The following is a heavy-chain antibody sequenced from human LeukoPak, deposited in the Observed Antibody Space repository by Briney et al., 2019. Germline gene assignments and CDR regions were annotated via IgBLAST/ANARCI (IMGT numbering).Heavy chain of an antibody. CDR1: GYTFTSYD. CDR3: ARFRTGRAFDI. J-gene: IGHJ3*02. CDR2: MNPNSGNT. V-gene: IGHV1-8*03. Sequence: ASVKVSCKASGYTFTSYDINWVRQATGQGLEWMGWMNPNSGNTGYAQKFQGRVTITRNTSISTAYMELSSLRSEDTAMYYCARFRTGRAFDIWGQGTMVTVSS. D-gene: IGHD3/OR15-3a*01.